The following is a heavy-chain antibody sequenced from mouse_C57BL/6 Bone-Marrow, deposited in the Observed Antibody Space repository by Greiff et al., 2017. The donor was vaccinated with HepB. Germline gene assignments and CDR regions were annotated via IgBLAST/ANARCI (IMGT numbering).Heavy chain of an antibody. V-gene: IGHV1-63*01. D-gene: IGHD2-13*01. CDR2: IYPGGGYT. CDR3: ARGLGYAMDY. CDR1: GYTFTNYW. Sequence: VQLQESGAELVRPGTSVKMSCKASGYTFTNYWIGWAKQRPGHGLEWIGDIYPGGGYTNYNEKFKGKATLTADKSSSTAYMQFSSLTSEDSAIYYCARGLGYAMDYWGQGTSVTVSS. J-gene: IGHJ4*01.